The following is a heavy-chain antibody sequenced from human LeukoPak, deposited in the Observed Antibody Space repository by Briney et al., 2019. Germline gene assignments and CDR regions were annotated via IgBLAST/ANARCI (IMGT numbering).Heavy chain of an antibody. J-gene: IGHJ4*02. CDR2: IRSKANTYAT. CDR3: TSGVVFDYVWGSSPPPDY. Sequence: GGSLRLPCAASGFTFSGSAMHWVRQASGKGLEWVGRIRSKANTYATAYAASVKGRFAISRDDSKNTAYLQMNSLKTEDTAVYYCTSGVVFDYVWGSSPPPDYWGQGTLVTVSS. CDR1: GFTFSGSA. V-gene: IGHV3-73*01. D-gene: IGHD3-16*01.